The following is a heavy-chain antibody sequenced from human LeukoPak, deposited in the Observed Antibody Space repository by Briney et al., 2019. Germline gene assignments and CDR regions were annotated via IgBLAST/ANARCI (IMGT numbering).Heavy chain of an antibody. CDR1: GGTFSSYA. D-gene: IGHD2-2*01. CDR2: IIPIFGTA. J-gene: IGHJ4*02. CDR3: ARFRYCSSTSCYAFDY. V-gene: IGHV1-69*13. Sequence: GASVKVSCKASGGTFSSYAISWVRQAPGQGLEWMGGIIPIFGTANYAQKFQGRVTITADESTSTAYMELSSLRSEDTAVYYCARFRYCSSTSCYAFDYWGQGTLVTVSS.